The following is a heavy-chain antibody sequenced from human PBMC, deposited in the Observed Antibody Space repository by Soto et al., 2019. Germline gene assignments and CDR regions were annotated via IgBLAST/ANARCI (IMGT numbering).Heavy chain of an antibody. CDR1: GGTFSSYA. D-gene: IGHD3-22*01. CDR3: ARDLYYYDSSGHWSFDP. CDR2: IIPIFGTA. J-gene: IGHJ5*02. Sequence: SVKVSCKASGGTFSSYAISWVRQAPGQGLEWMGGIIPIFGTANYAQKFQGRVTITADESTSTAYMELSSLRSEDTAVYYCARDLYYYDSSGHWSFDPWGQGTLVTVSS. V-gene: IGHV1-69*13.